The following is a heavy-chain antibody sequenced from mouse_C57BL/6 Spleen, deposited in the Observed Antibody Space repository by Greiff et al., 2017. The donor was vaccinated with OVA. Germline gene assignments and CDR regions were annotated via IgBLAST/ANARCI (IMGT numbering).Heavy chain of an antibody. CDR2: INPNNGGT. CDR1: GYTFTDYN. J-gene: IGHJ3*01. D-gene: IGHD4-1*02. V-gene: IGHV1-18*01. CDR3: ARPNWAWFAY. Sequence: EVQLVESGPELVKPGASVKIPCKASGYTFTDYNMDWVKQSHGKSLEWIGDINPNNGGTIYNQKFKGKATLTVDKSSSTAYMALRSLTSEDTAVYYCARPNWAWFAYWGQGTLVTVSA.